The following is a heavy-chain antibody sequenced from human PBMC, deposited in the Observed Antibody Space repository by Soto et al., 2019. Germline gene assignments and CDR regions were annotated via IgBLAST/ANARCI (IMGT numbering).Heavy chain of an antibody. J-gene: IGHJ3*02. Sequence: QVQLVQSGAEVKKPGSSVKVSCKASGGTFSSYAISWVRQAPGQGLEWMGGIIPIFGTANYAQKFQGRVTITADEPTSTAYMELSSLRSEDTAVYYCARPVLAYCGGDCSHAFDIWGQGTMVTVSS. V-gene: IGHV1-69*01. D-gene: IGHD2-21*02. CDR3: ARPVLAYCGGDCSHAFDI. CDR2: IIPIFGTA. CDR1: GGTFSSYA.